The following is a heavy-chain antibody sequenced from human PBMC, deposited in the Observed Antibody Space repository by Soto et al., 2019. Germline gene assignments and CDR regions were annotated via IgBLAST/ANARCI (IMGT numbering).Heavy chain of an antibody. CDR3: AKTAWGIVVVPAAIQDYYYGMDV. V-gene: IGHV1-24*01. Sequence: AASVKVSCKISGHTLTEFSIHWVRQAPGKGLEWMGGFDPEGGEAIYAQKWHGRVTVTEDTVTDTAYMELSGLKSDDTAVYYCAKTAWGIVVVPAAIQDYYYGMDVWGQGTTVTVSS. J-gene: IGHJ6*02. CDR1: GHTLTEFS. D-gene: IGHD2-2*02. CDR2: FDPEGGEA.